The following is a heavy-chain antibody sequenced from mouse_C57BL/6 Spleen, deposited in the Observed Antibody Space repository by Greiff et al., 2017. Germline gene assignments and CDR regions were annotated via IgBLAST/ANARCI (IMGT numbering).Heavy chain of an antibody. CDR2: INPNNGGT. CDR3: AVYDYDGAWFAY. J-gene: IGHJ3*01. CDR1: GYTFTDYN. D-gene: IGHD2-4*01. Sequence: EVHLVESGPELVKPGASVKIPCKASGYTFTDYNMDWVKQSHGKSLEWIGDINPNNGGTIYSQKFKGKATLTVDKSSSTAYMELRSLTSEDTAVYYCAVYDYDGAWFAYWGQGTLVTVSA. V-gene: IGHV1-18*01.